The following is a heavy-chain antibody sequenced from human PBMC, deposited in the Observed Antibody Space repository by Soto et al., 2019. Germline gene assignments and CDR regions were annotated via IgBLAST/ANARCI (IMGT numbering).Heavy chain of an antibody. Sequence: GESLKISCAASGFTFSSYGMHWVRQAPGKGLEWVAVISYDGSNKYYADSVKGRFTISRDNSKNTLYLQMNSLRAEDTAVYYCAKDPRGTILRFLEWLSFRGGMDVWGQGTTVTVSS. V-gene: IGHV3-30*18. CDR2: ISYDGSNK. CDR3: AKDPRGTILRFLEWLSFRGGMDV. D-gene: IGHD3-3*01. CDR1: GFTFSSYG. J-gene: IGHJ6*02.